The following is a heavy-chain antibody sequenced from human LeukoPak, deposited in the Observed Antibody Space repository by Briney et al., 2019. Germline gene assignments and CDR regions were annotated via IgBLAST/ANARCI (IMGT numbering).Heavy chain of an antibody. D-gene: IGHD3-22*01. V-gene: IGHV3-15*07. CDR3: TTGFTSSGYATLHAFDI. Sequence: GGSLRLSCAASGFTFSDAWMNWVRQAPGKGLEWVGRIKSNTGGGTADYAAPVKGRFTISRDDSETTLYLQMNSLKTEDTALYYCTTGFTSSGYATLHAFDIWGQGTMVTVSS. CDR2: IKSNTGGGTA. J-gene: IGHJ3*02. CDR1: GFTFSDAW.